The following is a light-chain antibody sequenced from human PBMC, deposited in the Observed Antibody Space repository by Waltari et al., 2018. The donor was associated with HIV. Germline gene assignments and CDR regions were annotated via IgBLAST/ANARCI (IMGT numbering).Light chain of an antibody. CDR3: SSYTTSITVV. CDR1: SSDVGDSKY. J-gene: IGLJ3*02. CDR2: EVN. Sequence: QSALTQPASVSGSPGQSITISCTATSSDVGDSKYVSWYQQYPGKAPKLMINEVNNRPSGVSNRFSGSKSGHTASLTISGLQTEDEVDYYCSSYTTSITVVFGGGTKLTVL. V-gene: IGLV2-14*01.